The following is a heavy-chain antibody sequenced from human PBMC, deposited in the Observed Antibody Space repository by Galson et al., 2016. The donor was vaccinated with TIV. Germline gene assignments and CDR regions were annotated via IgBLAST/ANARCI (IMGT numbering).Heavy chain of an antibody. Sequence: SLRLSCAAPGFTFSRYAMSWVRQSPGKGLGWVASVNNGNNPYYADSVKGRFTASRDNSNNIFYLQMNALRAEDSALYYCAKDHPSSGWPAFDYWGQGTLVSVSS. D-gene: IGHD6-25*01. V-gene: IGHV3-23*05. J-gene: IGHJ4*02. CDR3: AKDHPSSGWPAFDY. CDR2: VNNGNNP. CDR1: GFTFSRYA.